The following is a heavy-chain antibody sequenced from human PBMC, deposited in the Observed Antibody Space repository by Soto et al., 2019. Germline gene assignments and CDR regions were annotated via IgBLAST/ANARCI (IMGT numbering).Heavy chain of an antibody. CDR1: GGSFSGYY. J-gene: IGHJ4*02. CDR2: INHSGST. V-gene: IGHV4-34*01. Sequence: PSETLSLTCAVYGGSFSGYYWSWIRQPPGKGLEWIGEINHSGSTNYNPSLKSRVTISVDTSKNQFSLKLSSVTAADTAVYYCERAEAAAGQRGHYYFDYWGQGTLVTVSS. D-gene: IGHD6-13*01. CDR3: ERAEAAAGQRGHYYFDY.